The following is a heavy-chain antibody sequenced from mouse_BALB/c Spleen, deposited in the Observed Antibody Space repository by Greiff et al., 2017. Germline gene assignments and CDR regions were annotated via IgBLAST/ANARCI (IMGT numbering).Heavy chain of an antibody. CDR3: TSNWDGFAY. D-gene: IGHD4-1*02. CDR2: IYPSDSYT. J-gene: IGHJ3*01. Sequence: QVQLQQPGAELVRPGASVKLSCKASGYTFTSYRINWVKQRPGQGLEWIGNIYPSDSYTNYNQKFKDKATLTVDKSSSTAYMQLSSPTSEDSAVYYCTSNWDGFAYWGQGTLVTVSA. CDR1: GYTFTSYR. V-gene: IGHV1-69*02.